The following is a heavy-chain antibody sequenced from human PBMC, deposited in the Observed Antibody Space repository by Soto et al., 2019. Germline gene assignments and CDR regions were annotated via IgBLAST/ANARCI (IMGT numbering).Heavy chain of an antibody. CDR3: ARDFHRRRGMDV. CDR1: GFTVSSNY. CDR2: IYSGGST. Sequence: EVQLVESGGGLIQPGGSLRLSCAASGFTVSSNYMSWVRQAPGKGLEWVSVIYSGGSTYYADSVKGRFTISRDNSKNTLYLQMNSLSAEDTAVYYCARDFHRRRGMDVWGQGTTVTVSS. V-gene: IGHV3-53*01. J-gene: IGHJ6*02.